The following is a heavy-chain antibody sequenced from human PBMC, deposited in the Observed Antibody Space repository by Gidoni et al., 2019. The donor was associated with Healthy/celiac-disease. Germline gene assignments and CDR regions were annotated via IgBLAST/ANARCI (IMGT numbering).Heavy chain of an antibody. CDR1: GGSFSGYY. CDR2: TNQRGST. CDR3: ASGIAAAGTGWGDWTLDY. Sequence: QVQLQQWGAGLLKPSETLSLTCAVSGGSFSGYYWSWIRQPPGKGLEWIGETNQRGSTNYNPSLKSRVTISVDTSKNQFSLKLSSVTAADTAVYYCASGIAAAGTGWGDWTLDYWGQGTLVTVSS. V-gene: IGHV4-34*01. J-gene: IGHJ4*02. D-gene: IGHD6-13*01.